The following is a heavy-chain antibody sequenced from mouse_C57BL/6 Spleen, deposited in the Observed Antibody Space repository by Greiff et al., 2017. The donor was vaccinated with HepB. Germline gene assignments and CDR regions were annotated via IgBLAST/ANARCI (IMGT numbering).Heavy chain of an antibody. D-gene: IGHD1-1*02. Sequence: EVKVVESEGGLVQPGSSMKLSCTASGFTFSDYYMAWVRQVPEKGLEWVANINYDGSSTYYLDSLKSRFIISRDNAKNILYLQMSSLKSEDTATYYCARAGYYGAMDYWGQGTSVTVSS. J-gene: IGHJ4*01. CDR2: INYDGSST. V-gene: IGHV5-16*01. CDR1: GFTFSDYY. CDR3: ARAGYYGAMDY.